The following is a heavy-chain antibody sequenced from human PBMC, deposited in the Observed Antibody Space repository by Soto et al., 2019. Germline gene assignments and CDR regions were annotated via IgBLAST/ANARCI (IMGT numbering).Heavy chain of an antibody. CDR1: GGSITSYY. J-gene: IGHJ6*04. Sequence: QVQLQESGPGLVKPSETLSLTCTVSGGSITSYYWSWVRQPPGKGLEWIGYIYHSGSTNYSPSLRGRLTISVDTSKNQFSLKLSSVTAADTAVYYCVGEVDFWKATVWGKGTTVTVSS. D-gene: IGHD3-3*01. CDR3: VGEVDFWKATV. CDR2: IYHSGST. V-gene: IGHV4-59*08.